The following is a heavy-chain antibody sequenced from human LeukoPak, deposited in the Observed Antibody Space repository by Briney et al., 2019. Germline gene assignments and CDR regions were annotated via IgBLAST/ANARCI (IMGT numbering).Heavy chain of an antibody. CDR1: GGAIRSSSYY. CDR3: ARSGGLYTSTWYFHH. CDR2: IYYSGST. D-gene: IGHD6-13*01. Sequence: SETLSLTCTVSGGAIRSSSYYWGWIRQPPEKGLEWIGSIYYSGSTYYNPSLKSRVAISVDTSKSQFSQKLSSVTAADTAVYYCARSGGLYTSTWYFHHWGQGTLVTVSS. V-gene: IGHV4-39*01. J-gene: IGHJ1*01.